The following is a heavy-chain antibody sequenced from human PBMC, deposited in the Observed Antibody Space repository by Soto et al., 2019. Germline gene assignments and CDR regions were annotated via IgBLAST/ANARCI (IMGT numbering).Heavy chain of an antibody. CDR3: ARQYYYDDNGHPAFEY. J-gene: IGHJ4*02. CDR1: SASISSSTYY. Sequence: PSETLSLTCTVSSASISSSTYYWGWIRRPPGKGLEWVGTISYSGTTYYNPSLKSRVTISVDSSKNHFSLELTSVTAADTAVYYCARQYYYDDNGHPAFEYWGQGTLVTVSS. V-gene: IGHV4-39*01. D-gene: IGHD3-22*01. CDR2: ISYSGTT.